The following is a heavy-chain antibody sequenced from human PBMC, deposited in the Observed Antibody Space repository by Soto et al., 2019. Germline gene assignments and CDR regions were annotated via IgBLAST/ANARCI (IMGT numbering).Heavy chain of an antibody. J-gene: IGHJ6*02. CDR1: GGSISSGDYY. D-gene: IGHD5-18*01. CDR2: IYYSGST. Sequence: SETLSLTCTVSGGSISSGDYYWSWIRQPPGKGLEWIGYIYYSGSTYYNPSLKSRVTVSVDTSKNQFSLKLSSVTAADTAVYYCAREGGYSYGWMGYYGMDVWGQGTTVTVSS. V-gene: IGHV4-30-4*01. CDR3: AREGGYSYGWMGYYGMDV.